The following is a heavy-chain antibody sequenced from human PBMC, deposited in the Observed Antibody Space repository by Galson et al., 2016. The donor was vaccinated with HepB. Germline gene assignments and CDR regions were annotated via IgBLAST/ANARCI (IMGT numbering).Heavy chain of an antibody. J-gene: IGHJ3*01. CDR1: GGIFRNYH. D-gene: IGHD2-8*02. CDR3: ARGRLHCTGTACYEADDAQVF. Sequence: SVKVSCKASGGIFRNYHISWVRQAPGQGLEWMGAILPLSGRADYAEKFQGRVTISAEEFTTTAYMEVSRLTSEDTAIYYCARGRLHCTGTACYEADDAQVFWRQGTVVTASS. V-gene: IGHV1-69*13. CDR2: ILPLSGRA.